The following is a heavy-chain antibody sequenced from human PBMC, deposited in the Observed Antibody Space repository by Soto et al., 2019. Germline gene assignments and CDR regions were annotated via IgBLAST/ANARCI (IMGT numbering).Heavy chain of an antibody. D-gene: IGHD3-22*01. V-gene: IGHV1-24*01. Sequence: QVQLVQSGAEVKKPGASVKVSCKVSGYTLTELSMHWVRQAPGKGLEWMGGFDPEDGETIYAQKFQGRVTMTEDTSTDTAYMELSSLRSEDTAVYYCASGLYASSGYYDSPPGHDAFDIWGQGTMVTVSS. CDR3: ASGLYASSGYYDSPPGHDAFDI. CDR1: GYTLTELS. CDR2: FDPEDGET. J-gene: IGHJ3*02.